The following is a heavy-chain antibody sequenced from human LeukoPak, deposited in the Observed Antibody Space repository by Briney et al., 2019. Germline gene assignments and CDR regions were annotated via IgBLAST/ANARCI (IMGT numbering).Heavy chain of an antibody. Sequence: GGSLRLSCAASGFTFSSYEMNWVRQAPGKGLEWVSYISSSGSTIYYADSVKGRFTISRDNAKNLLYLQMNSLRAEDTAVYYCARESDSSEGYFDYWGQGTLVTVSS. CDR2: ISSSGSTI. D-gene: IGHD3-22*01. CDR1: GFTFSSYE. CDR3: ARESDSSEGYFDY. V-gene: IGHV3-48*03. J-gene: IGHJ4*02.